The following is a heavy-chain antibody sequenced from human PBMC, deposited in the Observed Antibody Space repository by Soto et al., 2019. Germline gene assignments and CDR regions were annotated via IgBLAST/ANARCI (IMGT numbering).Heavy chain of an antibody. D-gene: IGHD3-10*01. J-gene: IGHJ5*01. CDR1: GFSLTTSGVG. CDR2: IYWDDDK. Sequence: QITLKESGPTLVKPTQTLTLTCTFSGFSLTTSGVGVGWIRQPPGKALEWLALIYWDDDKRYSPSLKSRLTNTXYTSRSQVVPTMTNMDPVDTAKCFCAHSDGVGEFDSWRQGTLVTVSS. CDR3: AHSDGVGEFDS. V-gene: IGHV2-5*02.